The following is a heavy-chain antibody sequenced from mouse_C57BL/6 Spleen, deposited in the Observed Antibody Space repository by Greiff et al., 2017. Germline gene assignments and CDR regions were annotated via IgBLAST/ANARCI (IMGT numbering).Heavy chain of an antibody. Sequence: QVQLQQPGAELVMPGASVKLSCKASGYTFTSYWMHWVKQRPGQGLEWIGEIDPSDSYTNYNQKFKGKSTLTVDKSSSPAYMQLSSLTSEDSAVYYCAIYYGSSYVGFAYWGQGTLVTVSA. CDR2: IDPSDSYT. CDR3: AIYYGSSYVGFAY. D-gene: IGHD1-1*01. V-gene: IGHV1-69*01. J-gene: IGHJ3*01. CDR1: GYTFTSYW.